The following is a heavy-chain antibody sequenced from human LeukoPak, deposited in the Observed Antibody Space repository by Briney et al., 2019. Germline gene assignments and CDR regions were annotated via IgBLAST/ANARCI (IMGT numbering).Heavy chain of an antibody. J-gene: IGHJ1*01. CDR2: IKQDGIEK. CDR1: GFTFSNHL. Sequence: GGSLRLSCAASGFTFSNHLMTWIRQAPGKGLEWVANIKQDGIEKYYADSVEGRFTVSRDNTKKTLFLQMHTLRAEDTAVYYCARGSSGYYCDHLQTWGQGSLVTVSS. CDR3: ARGSSGYYCDHLQT. V-gene: IGHV3-7*01. D-gene: IGHD3-22*01.